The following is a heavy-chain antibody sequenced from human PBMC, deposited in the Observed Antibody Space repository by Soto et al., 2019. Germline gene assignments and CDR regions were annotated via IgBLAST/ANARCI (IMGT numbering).Heavy chain of an antibody. CDR2: IYYSGST. CDR3: ARGHSSSWSSAYYYYYYYGMDV. D-gene: IGHD6-13*01. Sequence: SETLSLTCTVSGGSISSYYWSWIRQPPGKGLEWIGYIYYSGSTNYNPSLKSRVTISVDTSKNQLSLKLSSVTAADTAVYYCARGHSSSWSSAYYYYYYYGMDVWGQGTTVTVSS. J-gene: IGHJ6*02. V-gene: IGHV4-59*08. CDR1: GGSISSYY.